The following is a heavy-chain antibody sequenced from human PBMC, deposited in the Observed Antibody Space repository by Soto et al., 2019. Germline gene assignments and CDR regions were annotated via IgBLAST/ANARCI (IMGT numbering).Heavy chain of an antibody. Sequence: QVQLVQSGAEVKKPGASVKVSCKASGYSFTSYAMHWVRQAPGQRLEWMGWINAGNGNTKYSQKFQGRITITRDTSASIAYMELSRMRSEDTAVYSCASVSGFYYWDDWGQGTLVTVSS. V-gene: IGHV1-3*01. J-gene: IGHJ4*02. CDR2: INAGNGNT. CDR3: ASVSGFYYWDD. CDR1: GYSFTSYA. D-gene: IGHD3-22*01.